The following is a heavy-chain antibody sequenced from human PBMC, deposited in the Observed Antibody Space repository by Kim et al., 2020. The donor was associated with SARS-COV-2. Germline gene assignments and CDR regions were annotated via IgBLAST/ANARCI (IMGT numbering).Heavy chain of an antibody. CDR1: GFTFSEYD. CDR2: ISYDAHKQ. CDR3: ARDHGSGYDYFDY. J-gene: IGHJ4*02. D-gene: IGHD5-12*01. Sequence: GGSLRLSCAASGFTFSEYDIHWVRQAPGKGLEWVTLISYDAHKQHYAESVKGRFTISRDNSNNTVYLQMNSLTIDDTALYYCARDHGSGYDYFDYWGQGT. V-gene: IGHV3-30-3*01.